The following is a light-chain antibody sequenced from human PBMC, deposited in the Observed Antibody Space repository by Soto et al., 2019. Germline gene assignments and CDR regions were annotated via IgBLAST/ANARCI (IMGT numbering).Light chain of an antibody. CDR3: QSYDSSLSGYV. V-gene: IGLV1-40*01. CDR1: SSNIGAGYD. Sequence: QSVLTQPPSVSGAPGQRVTISCTGSSSNIGAGYDVHWYQQFPGTAPKLLIYGNNNRPSGVPDRFSGSKSGTSASLAITGLQAEDEADYYCQSYDSSLSGYVFGTGTKSPS. CDR2: GNN. J-gene: IGLJ1*01.